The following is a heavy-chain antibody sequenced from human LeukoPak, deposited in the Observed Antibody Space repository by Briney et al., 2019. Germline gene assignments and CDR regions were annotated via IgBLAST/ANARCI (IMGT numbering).Heavy chain of an antibody. V-gene: IGHV3-20*04. CDR2: INWNGGST. Sequence: GGSLRLSCAASGFTFDDYGMSWVRPAPGKGLEWVSGINWNGGSTGYADSVKGRFTISRDNAKNSLYLQMNSLRAEDTAVYYCARDLDSSTWYRGFDYWGQGTLVTVSS. J-gene: IGHJ4*02. CDR1: GFTFDDYG. D-gene: IGHD6-13*01. CDR3: ARDLDSSTWYRGFDY.